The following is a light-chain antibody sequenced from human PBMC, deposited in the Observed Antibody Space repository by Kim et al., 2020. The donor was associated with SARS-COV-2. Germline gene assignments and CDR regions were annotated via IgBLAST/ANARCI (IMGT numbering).Light chain of an antibody. CDR1: SGHSSYI. V-gene: IGLV4-60*03. Sequence: QPVLTQSSSASASLGSSVKLTCTLSSGHSSYIIAWHQQQPWKAPRYLMKLEGSGSYNKGSGVPDRFSGSSSGADRYLTISNLQSEDEADYYCETWDSNTWVFGGGTQLTVL. CDR2: LEGSGSY. J-gene: IGLJ3*02. CDR3: ETWDSNTWV.